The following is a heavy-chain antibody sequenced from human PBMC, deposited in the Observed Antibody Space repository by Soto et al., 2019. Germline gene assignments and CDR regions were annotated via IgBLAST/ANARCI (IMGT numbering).Heavy chain of an antibody. CDR2: ISYDGSNK. CDR3: AKDQYSKLPGY. Sequence: GGSLRLSCAASGFTFSSYGMHWVRQAPGKGLEWVAVISYDGSNKYYADSVKGRFTISRDNSKNTLYLQMNSLRAEDTAVYYCAKDQYSKLPGYWGQGTLVTVSS. J-gene: IGHJ4*02. V-gene: IGHV3-30*18. D-gene: IGHD1-26*01. CDR1: GFTFSSYG.